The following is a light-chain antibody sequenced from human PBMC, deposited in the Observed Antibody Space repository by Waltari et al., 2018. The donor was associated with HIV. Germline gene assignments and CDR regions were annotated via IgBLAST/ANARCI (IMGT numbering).Light chain of an antibody. Sequence: QSALTQPASVSGSPGQSITISCTGSSSDIGGYDFVSWYQQHPGKAPKLIIDDVIDRPSGFSNRFSASKSGNTASLTIPGLQPEDEADYYCCSFIGRSTLIFGGGTKVTVV. CDR2: DVI. CDR1: SSDIGGYDF. J-gene: IGLJ2*01. V-gene: IGLV2-23*02. CDR3: CSFIGRSTLI.